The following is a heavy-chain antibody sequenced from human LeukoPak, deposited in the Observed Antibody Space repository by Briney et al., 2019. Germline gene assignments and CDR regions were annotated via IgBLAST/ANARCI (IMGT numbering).Heavy chain of an antibody. J-gene: IGHJ6*02. CDR2: INHNGNVN. CDR3: ARGGGLDV. V-gene: IGHV3-7*03. D-gene: IGHD3-16*01. CDR1: GFTFTSYA. Sequence: GGSLRLSCAASGFTFTSYAMNWVRQAPGKGLEWVASINHNGNVNYYVDSVKGRFTISRDNAKNSLYLQMSNLRAEDTAVYFCARGGGLDVWGQGATVTVSS.